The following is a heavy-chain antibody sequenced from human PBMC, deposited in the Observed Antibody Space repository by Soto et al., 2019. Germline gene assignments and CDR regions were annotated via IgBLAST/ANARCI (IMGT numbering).Heavy chain of an antibody. CDR3: ARLQWIAARPGGAFDI. CDR1: GYSFTSYW. D-gene: IGHD6-6*01. CDR2: IYPGDSDT. V-gene: IGHV5-51*01. Sequence: PGESLKISCKGSGYSFTSYWIGWVRQMPGKGLEWMGIIYPGDSDTRYSPSFQGQVTISADKSISTAYLQWSSLKASDTAMYYCARLQWIAARPGGAFDIWGQGTMVTVSS. J-gene: IGHJ3*02.